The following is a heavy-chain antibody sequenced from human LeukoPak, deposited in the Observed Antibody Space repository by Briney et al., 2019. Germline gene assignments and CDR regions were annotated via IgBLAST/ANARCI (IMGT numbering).Heavy chain of an antibody. CDR2: IYYSGST. CDR3: ARGVDTAMVN. CDR1: GGSISSSSYY. J-gene: IGHJ4*02. Sequence: PSETLSLTCTVSGGSISSSSYYWGWIRQPPGKGLEWIGSIYYSGSTYYNPSLKSRVTISVDTSKNQFSLKLSSVTAADTAVYYCARGVDTAMVNWGQGTLVTVSS. D-gene: IGHD5-18*01. V-gene: IGHV4-39*01.